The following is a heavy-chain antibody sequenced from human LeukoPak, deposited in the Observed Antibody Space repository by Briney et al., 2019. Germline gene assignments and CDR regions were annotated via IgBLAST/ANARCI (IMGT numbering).Heavy chain of an antibody. CDR1: GGSFSSSTYY. CDR3: ARNSSYSGSFTPRAGFDY. J-gene: IGHJ4*02. Sequence: PSETLSLTCTVSGGSFSSSTYYWAWIRQSPGKGLEWIASIYNSASTSCNPSLKSRVTISVDTSKNQFSLKLSSVTAADTAVYYCARNSSYSGSFTPRAGFDYWGQGTLVTVSS. V-gene: IGHV4-39*01. CDR2: IYNSAST. D-gene: IGHD1-26*01.